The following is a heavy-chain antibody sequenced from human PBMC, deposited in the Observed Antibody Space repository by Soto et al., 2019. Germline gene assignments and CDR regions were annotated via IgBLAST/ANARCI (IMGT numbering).Heavy chain of an antibody. CDR1: GGTFSSYA. J-gene: IGHJ6*02. Sequence: ASVKVSCKASGGTFSSYAISWVLQAPGQGLEWMGRIIPIFGTANYAQKFQGRVTITADESTSTAYMELSSLRSEDTAVYYCARGELWFDYYYYYGMDVWGQGTTVTVSS. CDR2: IIPIFGTA. V-gene: IGHV1-69*13. CDR3: ARGELWFDYYYYYGMDV. D-gene: IGHD3-10*01.